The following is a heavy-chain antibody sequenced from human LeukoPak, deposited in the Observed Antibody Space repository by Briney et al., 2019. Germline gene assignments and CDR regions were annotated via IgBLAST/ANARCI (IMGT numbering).Heavy chain of an antibody. Sequence: GSLRLSCAGSGFPFSSYPISWVRQPPGKGLEWVGRIRNKANIYTTEYAASVKGRFTISRDDSKNSLYLQMNSLKTEDTAVYYCARAPNSGTLGEDYXGQGTLVTVSS. CDR3: ARAPNSGTLGEDY. CDR2: IRNKANIYTT. J-gene: IGHJ4*02. D-gene: IGHD1-26*01. V-gene: IGHV3-72*01. CDR1: GFPFSSYP.